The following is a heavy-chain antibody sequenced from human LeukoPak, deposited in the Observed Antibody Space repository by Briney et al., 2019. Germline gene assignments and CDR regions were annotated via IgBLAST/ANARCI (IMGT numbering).Heavy chain of an antibody. CDR2: IYSDGNT. Sequence: GGSLRLSCAASGFIVTSNHMSWVRQAPGKGLEWVSVIYSDGNTHHADSVKGRFTISRDNSKNALYLQMNSLRAEDTAVYYCARDRSRVSDYWGQGTLVTVSS. V-gene: IGHV3-66*01. CDR3: ARDRSRVSDY. J-gene: IGHJ4*02. CDR1: GFIVTSNH.